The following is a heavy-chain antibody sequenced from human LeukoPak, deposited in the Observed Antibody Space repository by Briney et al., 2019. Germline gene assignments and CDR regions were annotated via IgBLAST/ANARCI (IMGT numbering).Heavy chain of an antibody. CDR2: IFYSGNT. D-gene: IGHD5/OR15-5a*01. CDR3: ARFYRSVSCYHIEY. J-gene: IGHJ4*02. V-gene: IGHV4-59*01. CDR1: GGSISSYY. Sequence: SETLSLTCTVSGGSISSYYWTWIRQPPGKGLEYIGHIFYSGNTNYNPSFKSRVTMSVDTSKNQFSLKLSSVTAADTAVYYCARFYRSVSCYHIEYWGQGILVTVSS.